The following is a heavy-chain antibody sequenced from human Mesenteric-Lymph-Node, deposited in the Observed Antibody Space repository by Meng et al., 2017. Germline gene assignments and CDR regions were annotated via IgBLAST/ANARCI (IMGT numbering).Heavy chain of an antibody. CDR1: GFSLSTSGVG. CDR2: IYGDDEK. Sequence: QSTLKELRPTLQKPTLPPPLTCTFSGFSLSTSGVGVGWIRQPPGKALECLAIIYGDDEKRYSPSLESRLTVTKDTSKNQVVLTMTNMVPVDTATYYCARAAARPSDWFDPWGQGTLVTVSS. D-gene: IGHD6-6*01. J-gene: IGHJ5*02. CDR3: ARAAARPSDWFDP. V-gene: IGHV2-5*02.